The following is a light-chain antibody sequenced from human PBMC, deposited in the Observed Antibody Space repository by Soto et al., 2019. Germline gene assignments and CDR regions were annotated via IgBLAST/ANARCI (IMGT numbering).Light chain of an antibody. V-gene: IGKV3-11*01. J-gene: IGKJ5*01. CDR2: DAS. CDR3: QQRSTWPIT. Sequence: EIVLTQSPATLSLSPGERATLSCRASQSVSSYLAWYQQKPGQAPRLLIYDASNSATGIPARFSGSGSGTDFTLTISSLEPEDFAVYYCQQRSTWPITFGQGTRLEIK. CDR1: QSVSSY.